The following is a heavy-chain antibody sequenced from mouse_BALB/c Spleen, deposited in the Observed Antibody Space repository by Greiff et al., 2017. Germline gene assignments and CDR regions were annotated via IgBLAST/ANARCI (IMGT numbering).Heavy chain of an antibody. J-gene: IGHJ4*01. CDR1: GYSFTGYN. V-gene: IGHV1S135*01. CDR3: AKGARYDEGDAMDY. Sequence: VQLKQSGPELVKPGASVKISCKASGYSFTGYNMNWVKQSNGKSLEWIGNIDPYYGGTSYNQKFKGKATLTVDKSSSTAYMQLKSLTSEDSAVYYCAKGARYDEGDAMDYWGQGTSVTVSS. CDR2: IDPYYGGT. D-gene: IGHD2-14*01.